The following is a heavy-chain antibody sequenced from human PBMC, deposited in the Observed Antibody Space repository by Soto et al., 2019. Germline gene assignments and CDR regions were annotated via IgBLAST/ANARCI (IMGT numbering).Heavy chain of an antibody. Sequence: PGGSLRLSCAASGFTFSSYAMHWVRQAPGKGLEWVAVISYDGSNKYYADSVKGRFTISRDNSKNTLYLQMNSLRAEDTAVYYCARADTVVDGSDYWGQGTLVTVSS. CDR3: ARADTVVDGSDY. CDR2: ISYDGSNK. D-gene: IGHD4-17*01. V-gene: IGHV3-30-3*01. CDR1: GFTFSSYA. J-gene: IGHJ4*02.